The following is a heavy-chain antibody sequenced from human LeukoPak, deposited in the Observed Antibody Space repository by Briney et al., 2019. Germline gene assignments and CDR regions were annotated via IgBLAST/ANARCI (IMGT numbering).Heavy chain of an antibody. CDR2: ISAYNGNT. V-gene: IGHV1-18*01. CDR1: GYTFTSYG. J-gene: IGHJ3*02. Sequence: ASVKVSCKASGYTFTSYGISWVRQAPGQGLEWMGWISAYNGNTNYAQKLQGRVTMTTDTSTSTAYMELRSLRSDDTVVYYCARVWSIAAAEFDAFDIWGQGTMVTVSS. CDR3: ARVWSIAAAEFDAFDI. D-gene: IGHD6-6*01.